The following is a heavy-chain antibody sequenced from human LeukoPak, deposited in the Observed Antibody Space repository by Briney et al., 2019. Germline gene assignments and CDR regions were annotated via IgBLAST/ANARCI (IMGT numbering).Heavy chain of an antibody. CDR2: ITGGSGAK. D-gene: IGHD6-19*01. Sequence: GGSLRLSCTASGFTFSNLAMSWVRQAPGKGLEWVSTITGGSGAKYYADSVKGRFTISRDNSKDTLYLQMYSLRAEDTAVYFCAKDSPLTTYTSGWSSNSFDYWGQGTLVAVSS. CDR1: GFTFSNLA. J-gene: IGHJ4*02. CDR3: AKDSPLTTYTSGWSSNSFDY. V-gene: IGHV3-23*01.